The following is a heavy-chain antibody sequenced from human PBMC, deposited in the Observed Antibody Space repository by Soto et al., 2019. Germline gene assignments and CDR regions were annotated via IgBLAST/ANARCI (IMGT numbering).Heavy chain of an antibody. CDR3: ARVRRAPVRGVIDY. J-gene: IGHJ4*02. CDR1: GFTVSSNY. CDR2: IYSGGST. V-gene: IGHV3-53*04. D-gene: IGHD3-10*01. Sequence: EVQLVESGGGLVQPGGSLRLSCAASGFTVSSNYMSWVRQAPGKGLEWVSVIYSGGSTYYADSVKGRFTISRHNSKNTLYLQMKSLRAEDTAVYYCARVRRAPVRGVIDYWGQGTLVTVSS.